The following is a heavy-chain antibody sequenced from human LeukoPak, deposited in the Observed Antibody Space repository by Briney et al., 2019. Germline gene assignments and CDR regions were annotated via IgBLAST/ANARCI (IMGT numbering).Heavy chain of an antibody. V-gene: IGHV3-7*01. CDR1: GFTFSVFW. CDR3: AREPLDTSGYYYGTLDY. J-gene: IGHJ4*02. D-gene: IGHD3-22*01. Sequence: GGSLRLSCAASGFTFSVFWMTWVRQAPGKGLEWVANIKQDGSEKYYVDSVKGRFTVSRDNANNSLFLQMNSLRGDDAAVYYCAREPLDTSGYYYGTLDYWGQGTLVTVSS. CDR2: IKQDGSEK.